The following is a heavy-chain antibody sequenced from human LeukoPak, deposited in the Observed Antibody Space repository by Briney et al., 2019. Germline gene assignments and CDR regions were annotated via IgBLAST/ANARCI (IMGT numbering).Heavy chain of an antibody. CDR1: GGSISSYY. Sequence: SETLSLTCTVSGGSISSYYWSWSRQPPGKGLEWIGNIYYSGSTNYNPSLKSRVTISVDPSKNQFSLKLSSVTAVDTAVYYCARRVYGGYHDYWGQGTLVTVSS. CDR3: ARRVYGGYHDY. D-gene: IGHD5-12*01. CDR2: IYYSGST. J-gene: IGHJ4*02. V-gene: IGHV4-59*01.